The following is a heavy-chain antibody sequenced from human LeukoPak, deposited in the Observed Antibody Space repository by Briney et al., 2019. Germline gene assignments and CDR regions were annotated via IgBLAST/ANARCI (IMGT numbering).Heavy chain of an antibody. CDR1: GFTFSTYW. Sequence: GGSLRLSCAASGFTFSTYWMHWVRQAPGKGLLWVSRINTDGSIANYADSVKGRFTISRDNAKNTLYLQMNSLRSEDTAVYYCARVPPSVGEATSEYFQDWGQGTLVTVSS. J-gene: IGHJ1*01. D-gene: IGHD1-26*01. CDR3: ARVPPSVGEATSEYFQD. CDR2: INTDGSIA. V-gene: IGHV3-74*01.